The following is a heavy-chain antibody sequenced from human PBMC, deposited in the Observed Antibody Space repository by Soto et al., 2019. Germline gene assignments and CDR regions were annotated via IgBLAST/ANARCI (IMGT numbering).Heavy chain of an antibody. Sequence: ASLKVSCKASGYTFTIYAMHWVRQAPGQRLEWMGWINAGNGNTKYSQKFQGRVTITTDTSASTAYMELSSLRSEDTAVYYCARVRDSSSWSSYYYYYGMDVWGQGTTVTVSS. D-gene: IGHD6-13*01. CDR1: GYTFTIYA. V-gene: IGHV1-3*01. CDR2: INAGNGNT. J-gene: IGHJ6*02. CDR3: ARVRDSSSWSSYYYYYGMDV.